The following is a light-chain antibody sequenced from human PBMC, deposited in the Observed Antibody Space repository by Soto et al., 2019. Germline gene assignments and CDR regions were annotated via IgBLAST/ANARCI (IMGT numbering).Light chain of an antibody. J-gene: IGLJ1*01. Sequence: QSALTQPASVSGSPGQSITISCTGTSGDVGSYNRVSWYQQHPGRAPKLIIYEVTDRPSGVSNRLYGSKSGNTASLTISGLQADDEAAYSCSSYPHLNTRACVFGTGTKLTVL. CDR1: SGDVGSYNR. V-gene: IGLV2-14*01. CDR2: EVT. CDR3: SSYPHLNTRACV.